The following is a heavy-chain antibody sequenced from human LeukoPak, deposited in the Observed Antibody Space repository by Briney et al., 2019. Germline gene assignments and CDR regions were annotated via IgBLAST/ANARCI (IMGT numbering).Heavy chain of an antibody. V-gene: IGHV1-8*01. CDR1: GYTFTSYD. J-gene: IGHJ4*02. D-gene: IGHD3-3*01. CDR2: MNPNSGIT. Sequence: ASVKVSCKASGYTFTSYDINWVRQATGQGLEWMGWMNPNSGITGYAQKFQGRVTITADKSTSTAYMELSSLRSEDTAVYYCATLEGFYSDFDYWGQGTLVTVSS. CDR3: ATLEGFYSDFDY.